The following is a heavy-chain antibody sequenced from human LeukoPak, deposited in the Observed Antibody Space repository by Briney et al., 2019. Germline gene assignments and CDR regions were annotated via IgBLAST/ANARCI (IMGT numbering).Heavy chain of an antibody. Sequence: SETLSLTCTVSGGSISSYYWSWIRQPPGKGLEWIGYIYYSGSTNYNPSLKSRVTISVDTSKNQFSLKLSSVTAADTAVYYCARYYGSESYYRLHAFDIWGQGTMVNVSS. D-gene: IGHD3-10*01. CDR1: GGSISSYY. J-gene: IGHJ3*02. CDR2: IYYSGST. V-gene: IGHV4-59*08. CDR3: ARYYGSESYYRLHAFDI.